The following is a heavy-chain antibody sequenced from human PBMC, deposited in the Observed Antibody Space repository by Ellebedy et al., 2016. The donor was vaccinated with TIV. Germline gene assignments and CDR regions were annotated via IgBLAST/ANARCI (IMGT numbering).Heavy chain of an antibody. V-gene: IGHV3-20*01. J-gene: IGHJ4*02. Sequence: GGSLRLSXAASGFKFDDYGMSWVRQAPGKGLEWVSGINWNGDVTGYADSVKGRFTISRDNAKNSLYLQTNSLRAEDTALYHCARAAEYYDGSAYYPHYFDYWGQGILVTVSA. CDR3: ARAAEYYDGSAYYPHYFDY. D-gene: IGHD3-22*01. CDR1: GFKFDDYG. CDR2: INWNGDVT.